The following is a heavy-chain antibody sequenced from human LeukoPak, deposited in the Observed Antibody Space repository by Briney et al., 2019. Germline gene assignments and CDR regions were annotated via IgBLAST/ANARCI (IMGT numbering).Heavy chain of an antibody. CDR2: ISYHGTDQ. Sequence: PGRFLRLSCAASGFTFSSYGMHWVRQAPGKGLEWVAVISYHGTDQFYADSVKGRFTVSRDNSKNTLYLQMNSLRAEDSAVYFCAKDRGAGAWVLYFDYWGQGTLVTVSS. V-gene: IGHV3-30*18. J-gene: IGHJ4*02. CDR1: GFTFSSYG. D-gene: IGHD3-10*01. CDR3: AKDRGAGAWVLYFDY.